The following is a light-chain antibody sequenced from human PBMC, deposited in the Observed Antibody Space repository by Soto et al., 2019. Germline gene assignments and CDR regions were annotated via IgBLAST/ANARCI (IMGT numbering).Light chain of an antibody. J-gene: IGKJ3*01. CDR3: QQRSNWV. CDR2: DAS. CDR1: QSVSIY. V-gene: IGKV3-11*01. Sequence: TVLTLSPATLSLPTGERATLSCRASQSVSIYLAWYQQKPGQAPRLLIYDASKRAPGVPARFSGSGSGTDFSLTISSLEPEDFGVYYCQQRSNWVFGPGTKVDIK.